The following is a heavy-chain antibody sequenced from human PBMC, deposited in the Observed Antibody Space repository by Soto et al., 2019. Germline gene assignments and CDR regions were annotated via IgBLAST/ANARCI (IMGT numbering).Heavy chain of an antibody. CDR2: IYYSGST. D-gene: IGHD1-20*01. CDR3: ARTSYNLDGPIKYFQH. Sequence: PSETLSLTCTVSGGSISSGGYYWSWIRQHPGKGLEWIGYIYYSGSTYYNPSLKSRVTISVDTSKNQFSLKLSSVTAADTAVYYCARTSYNLDGPIKYFQHWGQGTLVTVSS. J-gene: IGHJ1*01. CDR1: GGSISSGGYY. V-gene: IGHV4-31*03.